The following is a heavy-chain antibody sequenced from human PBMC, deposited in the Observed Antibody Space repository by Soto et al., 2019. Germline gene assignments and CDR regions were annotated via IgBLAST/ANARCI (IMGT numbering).Heavy chain of an antibody. J-gene: IGHJ6*01. Sequence: SGPTLVNPTETLTLTCTVSGFSLSNARMGVSWIRQPPGKALEWLAHIFSNDEKSYSTSLKSRLTISKDTSKSQVVLTMTNMDPVDTATYYCVRDVEMATITDYYYGMDVWGQGTTVTV. CDR2: IFSNDEK. CDR3: VRDVEMATITDYYYGMDV. V-gene: IGHV2-26*01. D-gene: IGHD5-12*01. CDR1: GFSLSNARMG.